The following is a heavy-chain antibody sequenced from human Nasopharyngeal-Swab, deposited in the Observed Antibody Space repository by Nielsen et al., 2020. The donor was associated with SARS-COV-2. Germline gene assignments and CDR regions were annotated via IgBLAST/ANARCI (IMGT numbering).Heavy chain of an antibody. CDR2: IYYSGST. J-gene: IGHJ6*02. CDR3: AREENGDYYGMDV. CDR1: GGTIRTYY. Sequence: SETLSLTCTVSGGTIRTYYWSWIRQPPGKGLEWIGYIYYSGSTNYNPSLKSRVTISVDTSKNQFSLKLSSVTAADTAVYYCAREENGDYYGMDVWGQGTTVTVSS. D-gene: IGHD4-17*01. V-gene: IGHV4-59*12.